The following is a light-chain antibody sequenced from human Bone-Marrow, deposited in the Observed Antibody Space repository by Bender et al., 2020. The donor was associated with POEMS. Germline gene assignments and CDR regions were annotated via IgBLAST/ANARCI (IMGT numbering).Light chain of an antibody. J-gene: IGLJ1*01. CDR3: SSYTSSSSSV. V-gene: IGLV2-14*01. CDR1: SSDIGAYNY. Sequence: QSALTQPRSVSGSPGQSVTISCTGTSSDIGAYNYVSWYQQHPGKAPKLLIYDVSDRPSGVSNRFSGSKSGNTASLTISGLQAEDEADYYCSSYTSSSSSVFGTGTKVTVL. CDR2: DVS.